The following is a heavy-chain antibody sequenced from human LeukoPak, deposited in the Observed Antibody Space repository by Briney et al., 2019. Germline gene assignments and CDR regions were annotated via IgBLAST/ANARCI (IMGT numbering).Heavy chain of an antibody. J-gene: IGHJ4*02. CDR2: ISYDGSNK. Sequence: GGSLRLSCAASGFTFSSYGMHWVRQAPGKGLEWVAVISYDGSNKYYADSVKGRFTISRDNSKNTLYLQMNSLRAEDTAVYYCAKALVGYAEGFDYWGQGTLVTVSS. V-gene: IGHV3-30*18. CDR3: AKALVGYAEGFDY. D-gene: IGHD5-12*01. CDR1: GFTFSSYG.